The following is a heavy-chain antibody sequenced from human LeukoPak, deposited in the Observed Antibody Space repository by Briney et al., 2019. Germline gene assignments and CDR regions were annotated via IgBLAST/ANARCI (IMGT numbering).Heavy chain of an antibody. D-gene: IGHD3-22*01. CDR1: GFTFSSYA. V-gene: IGHV3-23*01. Sequence: GGSLRLSCAASGFTFSSYAMSWVRQAPGKGLEWVSAISGSGDNTYYADSVQGRFTISRDNSQNTLYLQMNSLRAEDTAVYYCAKRGRSSGFSYYYYYMDVWGKWTTVTVSS. CDR2: ISGSGDNT. J-gene: IGHJ6*03. CDR3: AKRGRSSGFSYYYYYMDV.